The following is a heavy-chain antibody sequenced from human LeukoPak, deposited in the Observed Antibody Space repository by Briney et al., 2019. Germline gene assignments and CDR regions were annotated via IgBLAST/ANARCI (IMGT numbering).Heavy chain of an antibody. J-gene: IGHJ4*02. CDR1: GYTFTSYG. Sequence: ASVKVSCKASGYTFTSYGISWVRQAPGRGLEWMGWISAYNGNTNYAQKLQGRVTMTTDTSTSTAYMELRSLRSDDTAVYYCARFALYYYDSSGYCDYWGQGTLVTVSS. D-gene: IGHD3-22*01. CDR3: ARFALYYYDSSGYCDY. V-gene: IGHV1-18*01. CDR2: ISAYNGNT.